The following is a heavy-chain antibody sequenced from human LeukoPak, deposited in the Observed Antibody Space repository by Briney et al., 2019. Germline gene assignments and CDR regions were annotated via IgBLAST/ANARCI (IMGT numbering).Heavy chain of an antibody. J-gene: IGHJ4*02. V-gene: IGHV1-18*01. Sequence: ASVKVSCKASGYTFTSCGISWVRQAPGQGLEWMGWISGYNDNTNYAQKLQGRVTMTTDTSTSTAYMELGSLRSDDTAVYYCARDDSYSSHRLVGATTLDYWGQGTLVTVSS. CDR3: ARDDSYSSHRLVGATTLDY. D-gene: IGHD1-26*01. CDR2: ISGYNDNT. CDR1: GYTFTSCG.